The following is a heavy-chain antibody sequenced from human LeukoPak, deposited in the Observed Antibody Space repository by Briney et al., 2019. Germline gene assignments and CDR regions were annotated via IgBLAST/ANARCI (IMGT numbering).Heavy chain of an antibody. D-gene: IGHD6-13*01. CDR3: ARDEERYSSSWFGFDY. CDR2: ISSSSSYI. V-gene: IGHV3-21*01. Sequence: GGSLRLSCAASGFTFSSYSMNWVRQAPGKGLEWVSSISSSSSYIYYADSVKGRFTISRDNAKNPLYLQMNSLRAEDTAVYYCARDEERYSSSWFGFDYWGQGTLVTVSS. CDR1: GFTFSSYS. J-gene: IGHJ4*02.